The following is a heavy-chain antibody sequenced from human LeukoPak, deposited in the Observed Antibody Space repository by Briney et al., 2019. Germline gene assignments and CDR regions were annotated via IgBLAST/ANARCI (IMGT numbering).Heavy chain of an antibody. J-gene: IGHJ4*02. CDR3: ARSLWELTSDY. CDR1: GFTFTGFY. D-gene: IGHD1-26*01. Sequence: ASVKVSCKASGFTFTGFYMHWVRQATGQGLEWMGWMNPNSGNTGYAQKFQGRVTMTRNTSISTAYMELSSLRSEDTAVYYCARSLWELTSDYWGQGTLVTVSS. CDR2: MNPNSGNT. V-gene: IGHV1-8*02.